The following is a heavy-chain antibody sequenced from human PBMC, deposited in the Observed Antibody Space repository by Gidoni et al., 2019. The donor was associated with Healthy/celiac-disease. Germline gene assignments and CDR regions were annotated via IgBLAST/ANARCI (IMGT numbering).Heavy chain of an antibody. CDR3: ARDDYGGNPTCDY. CDR2: SSSSSSYI. CDR1: GFTFSSYS. Sequence: EVQLVESGGGLVKPGGSLRLSCAASGFTFSSYSMNWVRQAPGQGLEWVSSSSSSSSYIYYADSVKGRFTISRDNAKNSLYLQMNSLRAEDTAVYYCARDDYGGNPTCDYWGQGTLVTVSS. D-gene: IGHD4-17*01. V-gene: IGHV3-21*01. J-gene: IGHJ4*02.